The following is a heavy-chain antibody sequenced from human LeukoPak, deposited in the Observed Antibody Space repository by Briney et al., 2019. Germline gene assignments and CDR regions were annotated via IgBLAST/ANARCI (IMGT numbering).Heavy chain of an antibody. J-gene: IGHJ6*02. Sequence: SVKVSCKASGGTFSSYAISWVRQAPGQGLEWMGGIIPIFGTANYVQNFQGRVTITADESTSTAYMELSSLRSEDTAVYYCARSSRGHFHYYYYGMDVWGQGTTVTVSS. CDR1: GGTFSSYA. CDR3: ARSSRGHFHYYYYGMDV. V-gene: IGHV1-69*01. D-gene: IGHD6-25*01. CDR2: IIPIFGTA.